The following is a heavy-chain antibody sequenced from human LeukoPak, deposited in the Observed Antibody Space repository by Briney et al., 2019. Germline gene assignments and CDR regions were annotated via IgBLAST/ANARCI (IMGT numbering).Heavy chain of an antibody. J-gene: IGHJ4*02. CDR3: ARGAYYYDSSGYYQIDY. CDR1: GYSISSGYY. CDR2: IYHSGST. V-gene: IGHV4-38-2*01. D-gene: IGHD3-22*01. Sequence: NPSETLSLTCAVSGYSISSGYYWGWIRQPPGKGLEWIGSIYHSGSTYYNPSLKSRVTISVDTSKNQFSLKLSSVTAADTAVYYCARGAYYYDSSGYYQIDYWGQGTLVTVSS.